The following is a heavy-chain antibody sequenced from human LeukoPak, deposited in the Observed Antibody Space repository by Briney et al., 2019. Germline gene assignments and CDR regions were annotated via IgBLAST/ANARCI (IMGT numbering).Heavy chain of an antibody. V-gene: IGHV1-18*01. J-gene: IGHJ4*02. Sequence: ASVKVSCKASGYTFTSYGISWVRQAPGQGLEWRGWISAYNGNTNYAQKLQGRVTMTTDTSTSTAYMELRSLRSDDTAVYYCAREMVSHRNYYDSSGYPTPIDYWGQGTLVTVSS. CDR3: AREMVSHRNYYDSSGYPTPIDY. CDR2: ISAYNGNT. CDR1: GYTFTSYG. D-gene: IGHD3-22*01.